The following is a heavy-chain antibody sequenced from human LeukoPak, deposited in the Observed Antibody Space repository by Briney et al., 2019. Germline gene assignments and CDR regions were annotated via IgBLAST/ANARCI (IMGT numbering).Heavy chain of an antibody. CDR3: ARGREGGYYDAFDI. Sequence: GASVTVSCKAPGYTFTGYYMHWVRQAPGQGLEWMGWINPNSGGTNYAQKFQGWVTMTRDTSISTAYMELSRLRSDDTAVYYCARGREGGYYDAFDIWGQGTMVTVSS. D-gene: IGHD5-12*01. V-gene: IGHV1-2*04. CDR2: INPNSGGT. CDR1: GYTFTGYY. J-gene: IGHJ3*02.